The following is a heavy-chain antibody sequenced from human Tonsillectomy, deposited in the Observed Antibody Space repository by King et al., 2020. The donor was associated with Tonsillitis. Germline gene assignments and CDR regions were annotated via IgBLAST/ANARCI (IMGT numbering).Heavy chain of an antibody. CDR1: GFTFSNVW. D-gene: IGHD2-2*01. V-gene: IGHV3-15*01. J-gene: IGHJ4*02. CDR3: TTEVREYQLLSVFYFDF. Sequence: VQLVESGGGLVNPGGSLRLSCAASGFTFSNVWMSWVRQAPGKGLEWVGRIKSKTDGGTTDYAAPVKGRSTISRDDSKNTLYLQMNSLRTEDTAVYYCTTEVREYQLLSVFYFDFWGQGSLVTVSS. CDR2: IKSKTDGGTT.